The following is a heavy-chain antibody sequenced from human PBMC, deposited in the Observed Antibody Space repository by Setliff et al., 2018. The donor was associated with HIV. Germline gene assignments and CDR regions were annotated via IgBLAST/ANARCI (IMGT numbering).Heavy chain of an antibody. CDR2: IYHSGST. CDR3: ARAVSHADY. V-gene: IGHV4-38-2*01. J-gene: IGHJ4*02. D-gene: IGHD6-19*01. Sequence: SETLSLTCAVSGYSISSGYYWGWIRQPPGKGLEWIGSIYHSGSTYYNPSLKSRVTISVDTSKNQFSLKLSSVTAADTAVYYCARAVSHADYWGQGTLVTVSS. CDR1: GYSISSGYY.